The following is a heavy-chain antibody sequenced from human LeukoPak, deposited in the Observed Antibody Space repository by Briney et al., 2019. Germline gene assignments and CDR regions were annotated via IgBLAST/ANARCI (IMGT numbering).Heavy chain of an antibody. CDR3: AKDSTSYYYGLDY. Sequence: GGSLRLSCAASGFTFSWYWMSWVRQAPGKGLEWVAVISSDGSNKYYADSVKGRFTISRDNSKNTLFLQMNSLRAEDTAVYYCAKDSTSYYYGLDYWGLGTLVTVSS. CDR1: GFTFSWYW. J-gene: IGHJ4*02. V-gene: IGHV3-30*18. CDR2: ISSDGSNK. D-gene: IGHD3-22*01.